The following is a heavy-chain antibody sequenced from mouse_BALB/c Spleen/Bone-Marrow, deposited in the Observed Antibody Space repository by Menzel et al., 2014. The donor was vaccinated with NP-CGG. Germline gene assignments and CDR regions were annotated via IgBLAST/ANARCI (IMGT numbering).Heavy chain of an antibody. V-gene: IGHV5-4*02. Sequence: EVMLVESGGGLVKPGGSLKLSCAASGFTFSDCYMYWVRQTPEKRLEWVATISDGGSYTYYPDSVKGRFTISRDNAKNNLYLQMSSLKSEDTAMYYCARRWFAYWGQGTLVTVSA. CDR1: GFTFSDCY. CDR2: ISDGGSYT. CDR3: ARRWFAY. J-gene: IGHJ3*01.